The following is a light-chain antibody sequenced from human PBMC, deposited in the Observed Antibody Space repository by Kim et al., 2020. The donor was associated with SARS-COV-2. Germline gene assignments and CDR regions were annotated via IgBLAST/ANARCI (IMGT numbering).Light chain of an antibody. CDR3: QQTYGDSYT. CDR1: QSIRNS. J-gene: IGKJ2*01. CDR2: GAS. V-gene: IGKV1-39*01. Sequence: DIQMTQSPSSLSASVADRVTISCRASQSIRNSLNWYQQKPGEAPKLLIYGASTLQSGVPSRFSGSGSGTDFTLTISSLQPEDFATYYCQQTYGDSYTFGQGTKLEI.